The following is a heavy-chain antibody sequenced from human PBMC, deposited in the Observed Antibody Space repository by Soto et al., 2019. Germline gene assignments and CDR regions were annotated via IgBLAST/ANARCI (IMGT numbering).Heavy chain of an antibody. V-gene: IGHV4-59*12. D-gene: IGHD6-13*01. CDR3: ARGFRYSSRWYSYFDY. Sequence: PSETLSLTCTVSGGSISTYYWSWIRQPPGKGLEWIGLIYSSGSTNYNPSLKSRVTISVDTSKNQFSLKLSSVTAADTAVYYCARGFRYSSRWYSYFDYWGQGTLVTVSS. CDR2: IYSSGST. J-gene: IGHJ4*02. CDR1: GGSISTYY.